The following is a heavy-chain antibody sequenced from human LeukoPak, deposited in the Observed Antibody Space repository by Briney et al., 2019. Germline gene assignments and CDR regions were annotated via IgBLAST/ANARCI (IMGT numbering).Heavy chain of an antibody. D-gene: IGHD3-10*01. CDR2: TNEGGSGK. J-gene: IGHJ4*02. Sequence: PGGSLRLSCAASGFTFSTYSMNWVRQAPGKGLEWVAHTNEGGSGKYYVDSVKGRFTISRDNVKGSLYLQMNSLRVEDTAVYYCAIWSVELNQWGQGTLVTVSS. V-gene: IGHV3-7*03. CDR3: AIWSVELNQ. CDR1: GFTFSTYS.